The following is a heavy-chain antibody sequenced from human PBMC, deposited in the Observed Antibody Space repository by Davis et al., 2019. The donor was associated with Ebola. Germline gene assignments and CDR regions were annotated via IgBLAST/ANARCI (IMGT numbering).Heavy chain of an antibody. CDR1: GYTFTSYY. Sequence: ASVKVSCKASGYTFTSYYMHWVRQAPGQGLEWMGIINPSGGSTSYAQKFQGRVTITRDTSASTAYMELSSLRSEDTAVYYCASYSNSQHYYYYDGMDVWGQGTTVTVSS. CDR2: INPSGGST. CDR3: ASYSNSQHYYYYDGMDV. D-gene: IGHD4-11*01. V-gene: IGHV1-46*01. J-gene: IGHJ6*02.